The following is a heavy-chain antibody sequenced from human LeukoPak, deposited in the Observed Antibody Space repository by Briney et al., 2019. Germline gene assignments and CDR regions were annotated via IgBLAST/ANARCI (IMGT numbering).Heavy chain of an antibody. J-gene: IGHJ6*03. D-gene: IGHD2-8*01. CDR3: ARGPHRIVLMVYANYYMDV. V-gene: IGHV1-18*01. Sequence: ASVKVSCKASGYTFTSYGISWVRQAPGQGLEWMGWISAYNGNTNYAQKLQGRVTMTTDTSTSTAYMELRSLRSEDTAVYYCARGPHRIVLMVYANYYMDVWGKGTTVTVSS. CDR2: ISAYNGNT. CDR1: GYTFTSYG.